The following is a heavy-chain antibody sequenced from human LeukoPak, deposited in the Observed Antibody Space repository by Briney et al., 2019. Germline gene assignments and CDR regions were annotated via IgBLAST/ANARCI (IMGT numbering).Heavy chain of an antibody. D-gene: IGHD1-26*01. CDR1: GFTFSSYE. V-gene: IGHV3-48*03. Sequence: QLGGSLRLSCAASGFTFSSYEMNWVRQAPGKGLEWVSYISRSGASGTIIYYADSVKGRFTSSRDNVKNSLYLQMNSLRAEDTAVYYCARDDGALWGQGTLVTVSS. J-gene: IGHJ4*02. CDR2: ISRSGASGTII. CDR3: ARDDGAL.